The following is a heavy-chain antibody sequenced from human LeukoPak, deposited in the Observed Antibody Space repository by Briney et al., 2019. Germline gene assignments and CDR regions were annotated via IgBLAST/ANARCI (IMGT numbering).Heavy chain of an antibody. CDR3: AREEMGTTDN. D-gene: IGHD7-27*01. V-gene: IGHV1-8*02. Sequence: ASVKVSCKASGGTFSSYAINWVRQATGQGLEWMGWMNPNSGNTGYAQKVQGRVTMATDTSTSTAYMELRSLTSDDTAIYYCAREEMGTTDNWGQGTLVTVSS. CDR1: GGTFSSYA. J-gene: IGHJ4*02. CDR2: MNPNSGNT.